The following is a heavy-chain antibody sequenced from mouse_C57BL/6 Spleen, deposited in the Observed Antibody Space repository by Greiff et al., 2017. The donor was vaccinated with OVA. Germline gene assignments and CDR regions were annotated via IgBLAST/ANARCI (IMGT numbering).Heavy chain of an antibody. CDR1: GYTFTSYW. CDR3: AGNFGRGFAY. J-gene: IGHJ3*01. CDR2: IDPSDSET. D-gene: IGHD1-1*01. V-gene: IGHV1-52*01. Sequence: QVQLKQSGAELVRPGSSVKLSCKASGYTFTSYWMHWVKQRPIQGLEWIGNIDPSDSETHYNQKFKDKATLTVDKSSSTAYMQLSSLTSEDSAVYYCAGNFGRGFAYWGQGTLVTVSA.